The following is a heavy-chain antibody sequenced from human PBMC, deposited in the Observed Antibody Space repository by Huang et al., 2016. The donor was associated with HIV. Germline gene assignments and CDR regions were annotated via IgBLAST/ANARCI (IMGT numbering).Heavy chain of an antibody. V-gene: IGHV1-8*02. Sequence: QVQLLQSGAEVKKPGASVKISCKTSGYTFTNYDINWVPQATGQGLQSMRWLNPQCCNTGLAPKSQDSCSMTRPTSTTSSYMELSDLRSDDTAVYYCARGVRLYKNKDVPPNTSWGYYQYYMDAWGKGTTVTVS. J-gene: IGHJ6*03. D-gene: IGHD3-3*01. CDR2: LNPQCCNT. CDR3: ARGVRLYKNKDVPPNTSWGYYQYYMDA. CDR1: GYTFTNYD.